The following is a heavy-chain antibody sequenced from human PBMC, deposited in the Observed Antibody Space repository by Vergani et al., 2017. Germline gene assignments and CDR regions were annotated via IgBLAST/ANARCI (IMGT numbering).Heavy chain of an antibody. Sequence: QVQLVESGGGLVKPGGSLRLSCAASGFSFSDHYMTWIRQAPGKGLEWVSYISNSGNTIEYADSVKCRFSISRDNAKSSLFLQMDSLRAEDTAFYYCARDHRDYNNYPGTFDIWGQGSMVTVSS. CDR1: GFSFSDHY. D-gene: IGHD5-24*01. J-gene: IGHJ3*02. CDR2: ISNSGNTI. CDR3: ARDHRDYNNYPGTFDI. V-gene: IGHV3-11*01.